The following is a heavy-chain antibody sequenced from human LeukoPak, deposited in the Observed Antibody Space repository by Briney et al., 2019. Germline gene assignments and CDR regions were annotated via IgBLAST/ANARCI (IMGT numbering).Heavy chain of an antibody. CDR3: AKVGPYSSGWAEYFQH. D-gene: IGHD6-19*01. Sequence: AGSLRLSCAASGFTFSSYAMSWVRQAPGKGLGWVSAISGSGGSTYYADSVKGRFTISRDNSKNTLYLQMNSLRAEDTAVYYCAKVGPYSSGWAEYFQHWGQGTLVTVSS. CDR2: ISGSGGST. V-gene: IGHV3-23*01. J-gene: IGHJ1*01. CDR1: GFTFSSYA.